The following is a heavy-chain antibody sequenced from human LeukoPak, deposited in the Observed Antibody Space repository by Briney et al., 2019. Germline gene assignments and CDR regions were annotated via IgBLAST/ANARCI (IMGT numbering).Heavy chain of an antibody. Sequence: GGSLRLSCAASGFTFDDYAMHWVRQAPGKGLEWVSGTNWNSDRIGYADSVKGRFTISRDNAKNSLYLQMNSLRAEDTALYYCAKDSSSSPYYGMDVWGQGTTVTVSS. CDR2: TNWNSDRI. CDR1: GFTFDDYA. V-gene: IGHV3-9*01. CDR3: AKDSSSSPYYGMDV. J-gene: IGHJ6*02. D-gene: IGHD6-6*01.